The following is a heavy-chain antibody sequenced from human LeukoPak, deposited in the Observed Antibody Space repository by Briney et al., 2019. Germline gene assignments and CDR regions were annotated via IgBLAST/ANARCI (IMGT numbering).Heavy chain of an antibody. D-gene: IGHD5-12*01. CDR2: ISAYNGNT. V-gene: IGHV1-18*01. CDR3: AIVATNEGAVDY. Sequence: ASVKVSCKASGYTFTSYGISWVRQAPGQGLEWMGWISAYNGNTNYAQKLQGRVTMTTDTSTSTAYMELRSLRSEDTAVYYCAIVATNEGAVDYWGQGTLVTVSS. J-gene: IGHJ4*02. CDR1: GYTFTSYG.